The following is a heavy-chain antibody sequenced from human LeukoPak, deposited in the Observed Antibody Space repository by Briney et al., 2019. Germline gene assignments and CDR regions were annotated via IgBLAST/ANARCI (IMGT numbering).Heavy chain of an antibody. CDR3: ARYYIEGRCFDY. D-gene: IGHD3-10*01. Sequence: ASVKVSCKASGYTFTSYAMNWVRQAPGQGLEWMGWINPNSGGTNYAQKFQGRVTMTRDTSIRTAYMELSRLRSDDTAMYYCARYYIEGRCFDYWGQGTLVTVSS. V-gene: IGHV1-2*02. CDR2: INPNSGGT. CDR1: GYTFTSYA. J-gene: IGHJ4*02.